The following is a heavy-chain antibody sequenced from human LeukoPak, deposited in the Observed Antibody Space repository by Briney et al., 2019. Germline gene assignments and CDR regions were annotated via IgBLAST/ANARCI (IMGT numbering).Heavy chain of an antibody. CDR2: INHSGST. V-gene: IGHV4-34*01. D-gene: IGHD3-3*01. J-gene: IGHJ4*02. CDR1: DGSFSGYY. CDR3: ARGRGAYDFWSGYIDY. Sequence: SETLSLTCAVYDGSFSGYYWSWIRQPPGKGLEWIGEINHSGSTNYNPSLKSRVTISVDTSKNQFSLKLSSVTAADTAVYYCARGRGAYDFWSGYIDYWGQGTLVTVSS.